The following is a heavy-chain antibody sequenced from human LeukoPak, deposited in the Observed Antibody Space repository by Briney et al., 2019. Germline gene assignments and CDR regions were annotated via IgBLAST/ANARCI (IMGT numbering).Heavy chain of an antibody. V-gene: IGHV1-18*01. J-gene: IGHJ4*02. CDR1: VYTFTIYG. Sequence: ASVNVSSTASVYTFTIYGIRWVRQARGQGLDWMGWISAYNGNTNNAQKLQGRGTMTTDASTSTAYMELRSRRSDDTAVYYCAREHGIAAAGPFDYWGQGTLVTVSS. D-gene: IGHD6-13*01. CDR3: AREHGIAAAGPFDY. CDR2: ISAYNGNT.